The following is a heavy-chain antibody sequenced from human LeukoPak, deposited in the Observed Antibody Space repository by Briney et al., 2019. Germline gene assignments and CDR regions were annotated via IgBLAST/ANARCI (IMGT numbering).Heavy chain of an antibody. Sequence: GASVKVSCKASGYTFTSYYMHWVRQAPGQGLEWMGRINPNSGGTNYAQKFQGRVTMTRDTSISTAYVELSRLRSDDTAVYYCARVGDGLNDAFDIWGQGTMVTVSS. J-gene: IGHJ3*02. CDR1: GYTFTSYY. CDR2: INPNSGGT. CDR3: ARVGDGLNDAFDI. D-gene: IGHD5-24*01. V-gene: IGHV1-2*06.